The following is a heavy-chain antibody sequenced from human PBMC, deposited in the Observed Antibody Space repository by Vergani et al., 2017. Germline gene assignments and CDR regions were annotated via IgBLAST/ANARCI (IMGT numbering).Heavy chain of an antibody. V-gene: IGHV1-46*03. CDR2: INPSGGST. D-gene: IGHD3-22*01. J-gene: IGHJ4*02. CDR1: GYTFTSYY. Sequence: QVQLVQSGAEVKKSGASVKVSCKASGYTFTSYYMHWVRQAPGQGLEWMGIINPSGGSTSYAQKFQGRVTMTRDTSTSTVYMELSSLRSEDTAVYYCATVLGYYYDSSGYFPFDYWGQGTLVTVSS. CDR3: ATVLGYYYDSSGYFPFDY.